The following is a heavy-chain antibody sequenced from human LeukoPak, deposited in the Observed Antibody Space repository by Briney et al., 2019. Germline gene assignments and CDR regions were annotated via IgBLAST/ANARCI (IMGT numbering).Heavy chain of an antibody. D-gene: IGHD1-26*01. V-gene: IGHV3-21*01. Sequence: GGSLRLSCAASGFTFSSYSMNWVRQAPGKGLEWVSSISSSSSYIYYADSVKGRFTISRDNAKNSLYLQMNSLRAEDTAVYYCARDPYSGTYSPGVYYYYMDVWGKGTTVTVSS. CDR3: ARDPYSGTYSPGVYYYYMDV. CDR1: GFTFSSYS. J-gene: IGHJ6*03. CDR2: ISSSSSYI.